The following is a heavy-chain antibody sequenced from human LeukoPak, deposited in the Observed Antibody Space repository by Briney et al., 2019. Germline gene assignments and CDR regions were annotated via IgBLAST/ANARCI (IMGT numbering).Heavy chain of an antibody. Sequence: SETLSLTCTVSGGSISSYYWSWIRQPPGKGLEWIGYIYYSGSTNYNPSLKSRVTISVDTSKNQFSLKLSSVTATDTAVYYCARYYDSSGYDSIPPYNWFDPWGQGTLVTVSS. J-gene: IGHJ5*02. CDR2: IYYSGST. CDR1: GGSISSYY. V-gene: IGHV4-59*01. D-gene: IGHD3-22*01. CDR3: ARYYDSSGYDSIPPYNWFDP.